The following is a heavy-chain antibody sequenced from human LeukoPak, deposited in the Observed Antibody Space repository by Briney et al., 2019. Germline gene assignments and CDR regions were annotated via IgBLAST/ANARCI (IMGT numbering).Heavy chain of an antibody. CDR3: ARDAHTGSGTYWGGVDYYYGLDV. V-gene: IGHV3-66*01. CDR1: GYTFSGSA. J-gene: IGHJ6*02. D-gene: IGHD3-10*01. CDR2: VYGGDTT. Sequence: PGGSLRLSCAASGYTFSGSAMHWVRQAPGKGLKWVSVVYGGDTTYYADSVKGRFTISRDNSKNTLYLQMNSLRAEDTAVYYCARDAHTGSGTYWGGVDYYYGLDVWGQGTTVTVSS.